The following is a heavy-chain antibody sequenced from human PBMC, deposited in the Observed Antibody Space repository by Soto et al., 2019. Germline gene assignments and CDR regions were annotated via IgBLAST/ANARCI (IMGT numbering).Heavy chain of an antibody. CDR3: ARDRDYYKADD. D-gene: IGHD3-22*01. CDR1: GFTFSGYW. J-gene: IGHJ4*02. Sequence: PGGSLRLSCAASGFTFSGYWMGWVRQAPGKGLEWVASIMKDGGEKKYVDSVRGRFTISRDNVQNSLFLQMDSLRVEDTAVYYGARDRDYYKADDWGQGTLVTVSS. V-gene: IGHV3-7*01. CDR2: IMKDGGEK.